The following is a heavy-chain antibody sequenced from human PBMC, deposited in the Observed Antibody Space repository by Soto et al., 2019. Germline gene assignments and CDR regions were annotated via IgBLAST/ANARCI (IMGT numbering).Heavy chain of an antibody. CDR3: ARIVGARLNDY. V-gene: IGHV3-11*05. D-gene: IGHD1-26*01. Sequence: QVQLVASGGGLVKPGGSLRLSCAASGFTFSDYYMTWFRQAPGKGLEWLSCISTTGSYTNYADSVKVRFTISRDNAENSLSLQMDSLRGEDTAGYYCARIVGARLNDYWGQGTLVTVS. J-gene: IGHJ4*02. CDR1: GFTFSDYY. CDR2: ISTTGSYT.